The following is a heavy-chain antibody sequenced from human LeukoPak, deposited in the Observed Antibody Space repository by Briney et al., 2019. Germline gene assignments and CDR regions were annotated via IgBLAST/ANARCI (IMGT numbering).Heavy chain of an antibody. D-gene: IGHD3-22*01. J-gene: IGHJ4*02. CDR1: GFSFSNYA. CDR3: AKSAYYDASGYYREYYFDY. V-gene: IGHV3-23*01. Sequence: GGSLRLSCVSSGFSFSNYAMSWVRQTPGKGLEWVSSISGSGGSTHYADSVKGRFTISRDKTKNTLYLQMNSLRAEDTAVYYCAKSAYYDASGYYREYYFDYWGQGTLVTVSS. CDR2: ISGSGGST.